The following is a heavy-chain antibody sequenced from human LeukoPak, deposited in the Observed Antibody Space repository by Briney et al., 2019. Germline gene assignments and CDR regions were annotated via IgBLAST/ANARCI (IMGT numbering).Heavy chain of an antibody. J-gene: IGHJ4*02. V-gene: IGHV1-24*01. CDR2: FDPEDGET. CDR3: ATDLVPGKWELPSY. D-gene: IGHD1-26*01. CDR1: GYTLTELS. Sequence: GASVTVSCRVSGYTLTELSMHWVRQAPGKGLEWMGGFDPEDGETIYAQKFQGRVTMTEDTSTDTAYMELSSLRSEDTAVYYCATDLVPGKWELPSYWGQGTLVTVSS.